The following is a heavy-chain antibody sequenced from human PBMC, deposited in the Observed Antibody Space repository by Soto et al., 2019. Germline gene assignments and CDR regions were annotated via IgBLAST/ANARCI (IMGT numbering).Heavy chain of an antibody. CDR1: GASISSDDYY. V-gene: IGHV4-30-4*01. Sequence: PSETLSLTCSISGASISSDDYYWSWFRQPPGKGLEWIGYISYSWSTYYNPSLKSRITISVDTSKTQFSLILSSVTAADTAVFYGARKGNNYKGRAFGGKGPTVPVPP. J-gene: IGHJ6*04. CDR3: ARKGNNYKGRAF. CDR2: ISYSWST.